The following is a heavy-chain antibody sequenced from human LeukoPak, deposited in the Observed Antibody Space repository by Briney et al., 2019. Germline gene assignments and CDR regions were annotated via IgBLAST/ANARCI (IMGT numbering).Heavy chain of an antibody. CDR1: GGSISSGGYS. Sequence: SETLSFTCAVSGGSISSGGYSWSWIRQPPGKGLEWIGYIYHSGSTYYNPSLKSRVTISVDRSKNQFSLKLSSVTAADTAVYYCARGGVRYYDSSGSETYYFDYWGQGTLVTVSS. CDR2: IYHSGST. V-gene: IGHV4-30-2*01. D-gene: IGHD3-22*01. J-gene: IGHJ4*02. CDR3: ARGGVRYYDSSGSETYYFDY.